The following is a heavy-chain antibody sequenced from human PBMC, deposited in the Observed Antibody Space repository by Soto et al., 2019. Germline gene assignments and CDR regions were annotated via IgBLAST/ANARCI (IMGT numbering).Heavy chain of an antibody. V-gene: IGHV3-23*01. CDR2: ISGSGAST. Sequence: PGESLRLSCTASGFTFTTYTMTWVRQAPGKGLEWVSAISGSGASTYYADSVKCRFTISRDNSKNTLYLQMSSLRAEDTAVYFCALDPTWSGYYNYWGQGTLVTVSS. CDR3: ALDPTWSGYYNY. J-gene: IGHJ4*02. D-gene: IGHD3-3*01. CDR1: GFTFTTYT.